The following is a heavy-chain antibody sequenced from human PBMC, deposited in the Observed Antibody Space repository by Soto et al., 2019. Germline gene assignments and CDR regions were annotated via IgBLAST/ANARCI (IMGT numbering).Heavy chain of an antibody. J-gene: IGHJ6*02. CDR2: IKSKTDGGTT. V-gene: IGHV3-15*07. D-gene: IGHD5-12*01. CDR1: GFTFSNAW. CDR3: TGGWLREREYYYYGMDV. Sequence: GGSLRLSCAASGFTFSNAWMNWVRQAPGKGLEWVGRIKSKTDGGTTDYAAPVKGRFTISRDDSKNTLYLQMNSLKTEDTAVYYCTGGWLREREYYYYGMDVWGQGTTVTVSS.